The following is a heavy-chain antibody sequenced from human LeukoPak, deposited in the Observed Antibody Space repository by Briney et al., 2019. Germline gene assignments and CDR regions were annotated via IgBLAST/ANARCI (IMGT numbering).Heavy chain of an antibody. CDR2: IIPIFGTA. V-gene: IGHV1-69*05. J-gene: IGHJ4*02. D-gene: IGHD4-17*01. Sequence: ASVKVSCKASGGTFSSYAISWVRQAPGQGLEWMGRIIPIFGTANYAQKFQGRVTITTDESTSTAYMELSSLRSEDTAVYYCARATVTIPYHFDYWGQGTLVTVSS. CDR1: GGTFSSYA. CDR3: ARATVTIPYHFDY.